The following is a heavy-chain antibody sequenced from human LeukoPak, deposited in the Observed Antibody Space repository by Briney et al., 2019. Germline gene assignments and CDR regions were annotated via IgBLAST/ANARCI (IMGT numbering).Heavy chain of an antibody. CDR2: MNQDGRVK. D-gene: IGHD5-12*01. CDR1: GFTFDKYW. V-gene: IGHV3-7*01. J-gene: IGHJ4*02. CDR3: ARGSDYSNGNIYEDDFEY. Sequence: GGSLRLSCAASGFTFDKYWMDWVRQASGKGLEWVAQMNQDGRVKQYVDSVKGRFTISRDNAKNLVSLQMSSLRAEDTAVYYCARGSDYSNGNIYEDDFEYWGQGNLVTVSS.